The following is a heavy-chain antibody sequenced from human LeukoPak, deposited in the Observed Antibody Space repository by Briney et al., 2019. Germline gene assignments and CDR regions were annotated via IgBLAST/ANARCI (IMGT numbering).Heavy chain of an antibody. Sequence: GRFLRLSCAASGFPSSRYWMHWVRQAPGKGLVWVSRINSDGSSTYYADSVKGRFTISRDNAKNTVHLQMNSLRAEDTAVYYCGSLHRDDYNPFDYWGQGTLVTVSS. J-gene: IGHJ4*02. CDR2: INSDGSST. CDR1: GFPSSRYW. V-gene: IGHV3-74*01. CDR3: GSLHRDDYNPFDY. D-gene: IGHD5-24*01.